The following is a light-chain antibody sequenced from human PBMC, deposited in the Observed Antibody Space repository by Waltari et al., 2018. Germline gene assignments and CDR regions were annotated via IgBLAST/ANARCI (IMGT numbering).Light chain of an antibody. Sequence: QSALTQPASVSGTPGQSITISCTGTSSDVGGYNSVSWYQQHPGIAPKLLIYDVTYRPAGVSKRFSASKSGNTASLTISGLQAEDEADYYCSSYTSTRTLVFGGGTKLTVL. V-gene: IGLV2-14*03. J-gene: IGLJ2*01. CDR2: DVT. CDR3: SSYTSTRTLV. CDR1: SSDVGGYNS.